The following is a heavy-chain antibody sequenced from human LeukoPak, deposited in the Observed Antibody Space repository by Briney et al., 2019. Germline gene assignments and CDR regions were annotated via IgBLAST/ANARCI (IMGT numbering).Heavy chain of an antibody. Sequence: GGSLRLSCAASGFTFSSYWMSWVRQAPGKGLEWVANIKQDGSEKYYVDSVKGRFTISRDNAKNSLYLQMNSLRAEDTAVYYCARAPVYYYDSSGYHDTHYFDYWGQGTLVTVSS. V-gene: IGHV3-7*01. CDR2: IKQDGSEK. D-gene: IGHD3-22*01. J-gene: IGHJ4*02. CDR1: GFTFSSYW. CDR3: ARAPVYYYDSSGYHDTHYFDY.